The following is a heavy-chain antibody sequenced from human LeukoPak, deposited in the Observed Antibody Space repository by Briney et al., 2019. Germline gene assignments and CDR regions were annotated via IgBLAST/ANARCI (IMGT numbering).Heavy chain of an antibody. J-gene: IGHJ1*01. Sequence: ASVKVSCKVSGYTLTELSMHWVRQAPGKGLEWMGGFDPEDGETIYAQKFQGRVTMTEDTSTDTAYMELSSLRSEDTAVYYCATSRLSSSGPPKGFQHWGQGTLVTVSS. CDR2: FDPEDGET. V-gene: IGHV1-24*01. D-gene: IGHD6-19*01. CDR3: ATSRLSSSGPPKGFQH. CDR1: GYTLTELS.